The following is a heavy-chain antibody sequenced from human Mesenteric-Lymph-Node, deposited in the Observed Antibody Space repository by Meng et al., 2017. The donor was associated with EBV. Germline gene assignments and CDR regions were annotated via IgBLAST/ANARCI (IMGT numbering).Heavy chain of an antibody. CDR1: GGSFSGYH. J-gene: IGHJ5*02. CDR2: INHSGST. V-gene: IGHV4-34*01. D-gene: IGHD3-16*01. Sequence: VQLQQWGAGLLKPSETLSLTCAVYGGSFSGYHWSWIRQPPGKGLEWIGEINHSGSTNYNPSLKSRVTISVDTSKNQFSLKLSSVTAADTAVYYCVGEKGGFIAPFDPWGQGTLVTVSS. CDR3: VGEKGGFIAPFDP.